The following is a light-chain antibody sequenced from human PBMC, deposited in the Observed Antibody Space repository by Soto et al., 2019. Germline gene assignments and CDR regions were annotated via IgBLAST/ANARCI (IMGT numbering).Light chain of an antibody. V-gene: IGKV1-33*01. CDR3: QQYENIPT. CDR1: QNINNY. CDR2: DAS. J-gene: IGKJ5*01. Sequence: DIQMTQSPSSLSASLGDRVTIICQAIQNINNYLNCYQQKPGRAPKLLIYDASNLEAGVPSRFRGSGSGTDFTFTISRLQPEVIATYYCQQYENIPTFGQGTRLEI.